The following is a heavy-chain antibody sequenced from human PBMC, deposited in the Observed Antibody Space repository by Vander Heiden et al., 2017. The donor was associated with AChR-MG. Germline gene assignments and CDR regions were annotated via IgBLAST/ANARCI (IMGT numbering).Heavy chain of an antibody. CDR2: IIPIFGTA. CDR1: GGTFSSYA. D-gene: IGHD3-16*02. Sequence: QVQLVQSGAEVKKPGSSVKVSCKASGGTFSSYAISWVRQAPGQGLEWMGGIIPIFGTANYAQKFQGRVTITADESTSTAYMELSSLRSEDTAVYYCATSFGGVIVSLATDAFDIWGQGTMVTVSS. CDR3: ATSFGGVIVSLATDAFDI. V-gene: IGHV1-69*01. J-gene: IGHJ3*02.